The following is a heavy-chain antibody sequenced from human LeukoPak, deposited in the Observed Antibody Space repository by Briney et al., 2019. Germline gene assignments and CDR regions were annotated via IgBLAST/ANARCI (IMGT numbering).Heavy chain of an antibody. CDR1: GFGFGTSA. J-gene: IGHJ5*02. Sequence: GESLKISCAASGFGFGTSAMSWVRQAPGKGLEWVSVIYSGGSTYYADSVKGRFTISRDNSKNTLYLQMNSLRAEDTAVYYCARERLSVSGYDLSWFDPWGQGTLVTVSS. CDR3: ARERLSVSGYDLSWFDP. V-gene: IGHV3-53*01. D-gene: IGHD5-12*01. CDR2: IYSGGST.